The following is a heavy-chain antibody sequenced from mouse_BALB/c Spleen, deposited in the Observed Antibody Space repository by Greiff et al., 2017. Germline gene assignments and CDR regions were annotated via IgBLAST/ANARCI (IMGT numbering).Heavy chain of an antibody. Sequence: EVQGVESGGDLVKPGGSLKLSCAASGFTFSSYGMSWVRQTPDKRLEWVATISSGGSYTYYPDSVKGRFTISRDNAKNTLYLQMSSLKSEDTAMYYCARGGTTVVEDFDVWGAGTTVTVSS. J-gene: IGHJ1*01. CDR2: ISSGGSYT. CDR1: GFTFSSYG. V-gene: IGHV5-6*01. CDR3: ARGGTTVVEDFDV. D-gene: IGHD1-1*01.